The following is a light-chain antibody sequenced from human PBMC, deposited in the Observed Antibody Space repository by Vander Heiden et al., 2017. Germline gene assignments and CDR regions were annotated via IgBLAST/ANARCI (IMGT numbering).Light chain of an antibody. CDR2: WAS. CDR3: QQYFSTPLT. Sequence: DIVMTQSPDSLAVSLGERATINCKSSQSLLYSSNNRNYLAWYQQKPGQPPTLLIDWASARESGVPDRFSGSGSGTDFTLTISSLQAEDVAVYYCQQYFSTPLTFGGGTKVEIK. J-gene: IGKJ4*01. V-gene: IGKV4-1*01. CDR1: QSLLYSSNNRNY.